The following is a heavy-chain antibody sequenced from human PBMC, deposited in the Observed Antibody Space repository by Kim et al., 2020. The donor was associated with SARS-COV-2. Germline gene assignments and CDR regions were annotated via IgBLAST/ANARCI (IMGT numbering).Heavy chain of an antibody. CDR3: AKSPGEVQWGHLDY. CDR2: ISGSGAST. D-gene: IGHD1-26*01. CDR1: GFTFSSYA. V-gene: IGHV3-23*01. J-gene: IGHJ4*02. Sequence: GGSLRLSCAASGFTFSSYAMSWVRQAPGKGLEWVSAISGSGASTYYADSVKGRFTISRDNSKNTLYLQMNSLRAEDTAVYYCAKSPGEVQWGHLDYWGQGTLVTVSS.